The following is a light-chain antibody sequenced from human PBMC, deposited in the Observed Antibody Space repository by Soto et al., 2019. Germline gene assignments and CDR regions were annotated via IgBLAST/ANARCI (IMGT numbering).Light chain of an antibody. CDR2: GAK. J-gene: IGKJ5*01. Sequence: DIQITHSPSFLSASVVDRVTITFLARQAISNYLNWYQQKPGKAPNLLIFGAKTLQSGVPSRFSGSGYGTDFTLTITTLQPEDVGIYYCQKCHATPLTFGQGTRLEIK. V-gene: IGKV1-39*01. CDR3: QKCHATPLT. CDR1: QAISNY.